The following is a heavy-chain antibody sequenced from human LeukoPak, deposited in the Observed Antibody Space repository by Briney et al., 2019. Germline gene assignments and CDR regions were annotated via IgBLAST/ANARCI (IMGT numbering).Heavy chain of an antibody. CDR2: IRHDGGEK. V-gene: IGHV3-7*01. J-gene: IGHJ4*02. D-gene: IGHD3-22*01. CDR1: GGSISSYY. CDR3: ARVLRGGISGYAFDY. Sequence: ETLSLTCTVSGGSISSYYWSWIRQPPGKGLEWVANIRHDGGEKYFVDCVKGRFTISRDNAKNSLYLQMNSLRAEDTAVYSCARVLRGGISGYAFDYWGQGTLVTVSS.